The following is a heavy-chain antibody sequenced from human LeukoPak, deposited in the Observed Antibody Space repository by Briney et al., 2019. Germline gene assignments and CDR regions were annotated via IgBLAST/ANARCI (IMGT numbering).Heavy chain of an antibody. V-gene: IGHV7-4-1*02. J-gene: IGHJ4*02. D-gene: IGHD7-27*01. CDR2: INTNTGNP. Sequence: ASVKVSCKASGYPFISNAMNWVRQAPGQGLELMGWINTNTGNPTFAQGFTGRFVFSLDTSVSTAYLQISSLKTEDTAVYYCARDNAGDIDYWGQGTLVTVSS. CDR3: ARDNAGDIDY. CDR1: GYPFISNA.